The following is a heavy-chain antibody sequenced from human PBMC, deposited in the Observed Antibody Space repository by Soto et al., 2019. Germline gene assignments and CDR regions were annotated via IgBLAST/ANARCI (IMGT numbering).Heavy chain of an antibody. CDR2: ISYDGSNK. CDR3: AKDLISSGYYPGYYYYGMDV. V-gene: IGHV3-30*18. CDR1: GFTFGSYG. Sequence: PGGSLRLSCAASGFTFGSYGMHWVRQAPGKGLEWVAVISYDGSNKYYADSVKGRFTISRDNSKNTLYLQMNSLRAEDTAVYYCAKDLISSGYYPGYYYYGMDVWGQGTTVTVSS. D-gene: IGHD3-22*01. J-gene: IGHJ6*02.